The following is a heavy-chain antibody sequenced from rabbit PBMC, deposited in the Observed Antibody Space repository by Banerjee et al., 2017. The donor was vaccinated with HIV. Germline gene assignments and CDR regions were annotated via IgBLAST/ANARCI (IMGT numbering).Heavy chain of an antibody. CDR3: ARADYGDYGYNTWDL. J-gene: IGHJ4*01. CDR1: GIDFSSHFY. V-gene: IGHV1S40*01. Sequence: QSLEESGGDLVKPGASLTLTCKASGIDFSSHFYMCWVRQAPGKGLEWIACIYAGSSGSTYYASWAKGRFTISKTSSTTVTLQMTSLTAADTATYFCARADYGDYGYNTWDLWGPGTLVTVS. CDR2: IYAGSSGST. D-gene: IGHD2-1*01.